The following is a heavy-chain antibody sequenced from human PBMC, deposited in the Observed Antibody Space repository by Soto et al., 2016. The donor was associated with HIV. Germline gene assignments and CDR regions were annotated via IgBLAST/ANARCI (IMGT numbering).Heavy chain of an antibody. CDR1: GFTFSSYW. CDR3: ARDPRYCSGGSCYEGAAFDI. Sequence: GQLVESGGGLVQPGGSLRLSCAASGFTFSSYWMHWVRQAPGKGLVWVSRINSDGRNTTYADSVKGRFTIFRDNAKNTLYLRMNSLRAEDMAVYYCARDPRYCSGGSCYEGAAFDIWGQGTMVTVSS. J-gene: IGHJ3*02. CDR2: INSDGRNT. D-gene: IGHD2-15*01. V-gene: IGHV3-74*01.